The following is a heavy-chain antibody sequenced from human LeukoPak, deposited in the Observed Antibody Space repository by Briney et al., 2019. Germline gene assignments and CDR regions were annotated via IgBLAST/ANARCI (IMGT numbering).Heavy chain of an antibody. V-gene: IGHV3-48*03. CDR3: ATETENSNYDAFDI. J-gene: IGHJ3*02. CDR2: ISGGGTTI. D-gene: IGHD4-11*01. Sequence: GGSLRLSCAASGXTFSSYEMNWVRQAPGQGLEWVSYISGGGTTIYYADSVKGRFTISRDNARNSLYLHMNSLRAEDTAVYYCATETENSNYDAFDIWGQGIMVTVSS. CDR1: GXTFSSYE.